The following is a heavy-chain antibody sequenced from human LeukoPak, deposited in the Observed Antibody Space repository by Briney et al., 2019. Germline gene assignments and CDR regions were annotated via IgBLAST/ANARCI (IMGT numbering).Heavy chain of an antibody. D-gene: IGHD3-9*01. J-gene: IGHJ4*02. CDR3: ARDLYDILPGGY. CDR1: GYTLTGYY. V-gene: IGHV1-18*04. CDR2: ISAYNGNT. Sequence: ASVKVSCKASGYTLTGYYMHWVRQAPGQGLEWMGWISAYNGNTNYAQKLQGRVTMTTDTSTSTAYMELRSLRSDDTAVYYCARDLYDILPGGYWGQGTLVTVSS.